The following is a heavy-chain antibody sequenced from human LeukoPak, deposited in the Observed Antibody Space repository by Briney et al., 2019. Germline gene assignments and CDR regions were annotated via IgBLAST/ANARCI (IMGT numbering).Heavy chain of an antibody. V-gene: IGHV4-38-2*02. CDR2: IYHSGST. Sequence: SEALSLTCTVSGYSISSGYYWGWIRQPPGKGLEWIGSIYHSGSTYYNPSLKSRVTISVDTSKNQFSLKLSSVTAADTAVYYCARGGWNWDYWGQGTLVTVSS. CDR3: ARGGWNWDY. J-gene: IGHJ4*02. D-gene: IGHD1-7*01. CDR1: GYSISSGYY.